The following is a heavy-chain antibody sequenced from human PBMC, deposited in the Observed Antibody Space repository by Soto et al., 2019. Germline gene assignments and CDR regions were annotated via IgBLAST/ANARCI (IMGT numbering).Heavy chain of an antibody. CDR1: GYTLTELS. CDR3: ATWGQWLVREPPTYNWFDP. V-gene: IGHV1-24*01. D-gene: IGHD6-19*01. Sequence: ASVKVSCKVSGYTLTELSMHWVRQAPGKGLEWMGGFDPEDGETIYAQKFQGRVTMTEDTSTDTAYMELSSLRSEDTAVYYCATWGQWLVREPPTYNWFDPWGQGTRVTVSS. CDR2: FDPEDGET. J-gene: IGHJ5*02.